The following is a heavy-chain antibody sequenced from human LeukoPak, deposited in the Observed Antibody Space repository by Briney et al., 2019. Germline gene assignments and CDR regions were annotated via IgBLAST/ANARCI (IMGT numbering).Heavy chain of an antibody. Sequence: SETLSPTCSVSGGSISSYYWSWIRQPAGKGLEWIGRIYTSGSTNYNPSLKSRVTMSVDTSKNQFSLKLSSVTAADTAVYYCARAPGGDFWSGSQYFFDYWGQGTLVTVSS. D-gene: IGHD3-3*01. CDR3: ARAPGGDFWSGSQYFFDY. CDR2: IYTSGST. J-gene: IGHJ4*02. CDR1: GGSISSYY. V-gene: IGHV4-4*07.